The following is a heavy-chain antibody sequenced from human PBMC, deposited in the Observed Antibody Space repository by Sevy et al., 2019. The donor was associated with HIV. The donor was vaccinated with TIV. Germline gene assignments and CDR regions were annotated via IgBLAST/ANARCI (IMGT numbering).Heavy chain of an antibody. Sequence: GGSLRLSCAASGFTFSSYAMHWVRQAPGKGLEWVAVISYDGSNKYYADSVKGRFTISRDNSKNTLYLQMNSLRAEDTAVYYCAKDHYYDSSGYSKPEYYYYYGMDVWGQGTTVTVSS. J-gene: IGHJ6*02. CDR3: AKDHYYDSSGYSKPEYYYYYGMDV. CDR1: GFTFSSYA. CDR2: ISYDGSNK. V-gene: IGHV3-30-3*01. D-gene: IGHD3-22*01.